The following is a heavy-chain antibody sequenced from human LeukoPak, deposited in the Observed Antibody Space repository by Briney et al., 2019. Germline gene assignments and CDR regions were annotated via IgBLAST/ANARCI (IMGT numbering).Heavy chain of an antibody. D-gene: IGHD3-9*01. CDR2: INYGGST. J-gene: IGHJ4*02. CDR1: GGSISSSSFY. CDR3: ARVLRYFDWPCDY. Sequence: SETLSLTCTISGGSISSSSFYWGWTRQPPGKGLEWIGSINYGGSTSYNPSLKNRVTVSLDTSKTQFSLRLSSVTAADTAVYYCARVLRYFDWPCDYWGQGTLVTVSS. V-gene: IGHV4-39*01.